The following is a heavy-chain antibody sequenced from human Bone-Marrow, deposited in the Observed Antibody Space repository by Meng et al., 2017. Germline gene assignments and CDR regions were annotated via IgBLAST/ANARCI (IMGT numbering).Heavy chain of an antibody. CDR2: IYYSGST. Sequence: QLQLQESGPGLVKPSATLSLTCTVSGASISTSSYYWGWIRQPPGKGLEWIGSIYYSGSTYYNPSLKSRVTISVDTSKNHFSLKLSSVTAADTAVYYCARQLTVPYFFDYWGQGSLVTVSS. J-gene: IGHJ4*02. CDR3: ARQLTVPYFFDY. V-gene: IGHV4-39*01. D-gene: IGHD2-8*02. CDR1: GASISTSSYY.